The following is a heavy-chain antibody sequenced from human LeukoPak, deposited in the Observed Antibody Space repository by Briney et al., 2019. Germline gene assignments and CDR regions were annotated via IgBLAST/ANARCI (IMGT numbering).Heavy chain of an antibody. V-gene: IGHV3-33*01. Sequence: GGSLRLSCAASGFTFSSYGMHWVRQAPGKGLEWAAVIWYDGSNKYYADSVKGRFTISRDNSKNTLYLQMNSLRAEDTAVYYCARDSSNFDCGGDCSTLNFDYWGQGTLVTVSS. D-gene: IGHD2-21*02. J-gene: IGHJ4*02. CDR1: GFTFSSYG. CDR2: IWYDGSNK. CDR3: ARDSSNFDCGGDCSTLNFDY.